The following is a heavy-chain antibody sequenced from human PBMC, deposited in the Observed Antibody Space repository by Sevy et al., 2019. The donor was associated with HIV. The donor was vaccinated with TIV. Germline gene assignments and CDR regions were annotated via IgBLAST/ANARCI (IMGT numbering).Heavy chain of an antibody. CDR3: ARPYGSGSWEAFDI. Sequence: GGSLRLSCAASGFTFSTYTMNWVRQAPGKGLGWVSSISSSSNYIYYADSLKGRFTISRDNAKNSVYLQMNSLRAEDTAVYYCARPYGSGSWEAFDIWGQGTMVTVSS. CDR2: ISSSSNYI. CDR1: GFTFSTYT. J-gene: IGHJ3*02. V-gene: IGHV3-21*01. D-gene: IGHD3-10*01.